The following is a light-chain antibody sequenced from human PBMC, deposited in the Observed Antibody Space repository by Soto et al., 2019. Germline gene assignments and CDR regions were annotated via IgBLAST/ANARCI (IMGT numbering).Light chain of an antibody. Sequence: DIVVTQSPATLSASPGERVTLSCRASQFVSSRLAWYQRRPDQVPRLLIYDTSTRAPGISARFSGSGSGTEFTLTISSLQSEDFAVYYCQEYIQWPPGMFGPGTTVDIK. CDR3: QEYIQWPPGM. CDR1: QFVSSR. CDR2: DTS. V-gene: IGKV3-15*01. J-gene: IGKJ1*01.